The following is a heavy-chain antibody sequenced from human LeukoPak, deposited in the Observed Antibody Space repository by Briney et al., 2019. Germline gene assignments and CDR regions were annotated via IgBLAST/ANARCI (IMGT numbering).Heavy chain of an antibody. Sequence: PGGSLRLSCTASGSTFGDYAMSWVRQAPGKGLEWVGFIRSKDYGGTTEYAASVKDRFSISRDDSKCIAYPQMNSLKTEDTAVYYCTREWELPGSDFDYWGQGTLVTVSS. V-gene: IGHV3-49*04. J-gene: IGHJ4*02. CDR3: TREWELPGSDFDY. CDR2: IRSKDYGGTT. CDR1: GSTFGDYA. D-gene: IGHD1-26*01.